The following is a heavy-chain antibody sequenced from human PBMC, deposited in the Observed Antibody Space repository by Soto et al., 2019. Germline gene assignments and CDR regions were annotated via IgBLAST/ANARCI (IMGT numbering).Heavy chain of an antibody. D-gene: IGHD1-1*01. CDR3: ARAISVSCGERRLYS. CDR1: GFSLANYG. V-gene: IGHV3-30-3*01. J-gene: IGHJ4*02. Sequence: QVQLVESGGGVVQPGRSLRLSCEASGFSLANYGMHWVRQAPGTGLEWVAVTSHDDTYEDSAAYVKGRSPISRDNPKNTRYLELKSLGPEDAGVYYCARAISVSCGERRLYSWGQGTLVTVSS. CDR2: TSHDDTYE.